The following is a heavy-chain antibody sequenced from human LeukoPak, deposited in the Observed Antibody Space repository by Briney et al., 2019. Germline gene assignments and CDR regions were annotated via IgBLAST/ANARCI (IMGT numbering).Heavy chain of an antibody. V-gene: IGHV1-3*01. CDR2: INAGNGNT. CDR3: ARDPIYCSSTSCQSYYYYYGMDV. Sequence: GASVKVSCKASGYTFTSYAMHWVRQAPGQRLEWMGWINAGNGNTKYSQKFQGRVTITRDTSASTAYMELSSLRSEDTAVYYCARDPIYCSSTSCQSYYYYYGMDVWGQGTTVTVSS. J-gene: IGHJ6*02. CDR1: GYTFTSYA. D-gene: IGHD2-2*01.